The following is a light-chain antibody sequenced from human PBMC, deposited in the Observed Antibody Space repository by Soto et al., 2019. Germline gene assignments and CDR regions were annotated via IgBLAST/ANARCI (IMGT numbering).Light chain of an antibody. CDR3: AAWDDSLNSVI. CDR2: TNT. Sequence: QSVLTQPPSASGTPGQSVSISCSGSRSNIGTNPVNWYQQLPGTAPKLLFYTNTQRPSGVPDRFSASKSDTSASLAISGLQSEDEADYYCAAWDDSLNSVIFGGGTKLTVL. J-gene: IGLJ2*01. V-gene: IGLV1-44*01. CDR1: RSNIGTNP.